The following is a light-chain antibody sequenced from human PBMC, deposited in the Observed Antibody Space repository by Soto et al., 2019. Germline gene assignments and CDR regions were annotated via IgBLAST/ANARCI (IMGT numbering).Light chain of an antibody. CDR3: QQYNSYSQT. CDR2: KAS. CDR1: QSISSW. V-gene: IGKV1-5*03. J-gene: IGKJ1*01. Sequence: DIQMTQSPSTLSASVGDRVTITCRASQSISSWLAWYQQKPGKAPKLLIYKASSLESGVPSRFSGSGSGTEFTLTISSLQTDDFATYDCQQYNSYSQTFRQGTKVEIK.